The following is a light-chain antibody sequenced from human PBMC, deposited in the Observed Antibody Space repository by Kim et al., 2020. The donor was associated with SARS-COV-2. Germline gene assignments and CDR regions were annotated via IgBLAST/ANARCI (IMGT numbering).Light chain of an antibody. V-gene: IGLV3-19*01. CDR1: SLRSYY. CDR3: NSRDSSGNHPPWV. J-gene: IGLJ3*02. CDR2: GKN. Sequence: GQTVRITSQGDSLRSYYASWYQQKPGQAPVLVIYGKNNRPSGIPDRFSGSSSGNTASLTITGAQAEDEADYYCNSRDSSGNHPPWVFGGGTQLTVL.